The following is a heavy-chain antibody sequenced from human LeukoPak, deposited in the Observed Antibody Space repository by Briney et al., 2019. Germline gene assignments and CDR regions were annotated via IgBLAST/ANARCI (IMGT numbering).Heavy chain of an antibody. CDR2: ISSSGSTI. CDR1: GFTVSSNY. CDR3: ARDPPGYRDFDY. J-gene: IGHJ4*02. Sequence: GGSLRLSCAASGFTVSSNYMSWIRQAPGKGLEWVSYISSSGSTIYNADSVKGRFTISRDNAKNSLYLQMNSLRAEDTAVYYCARDPPGYRDFDYWGQGTLVTVSS. D-gene: IGHD5-24*01. V-gene: IGHV3-11*01.